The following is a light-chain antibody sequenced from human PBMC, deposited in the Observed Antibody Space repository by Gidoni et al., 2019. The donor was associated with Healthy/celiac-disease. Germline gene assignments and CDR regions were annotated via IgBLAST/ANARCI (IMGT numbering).Light chain of an antibody. J-gene: IGKJ2*01. CDR1: QSVSSN. V-gene: IGKV3-15*01. CDR2: GAS. CDR3: WQYYNWPPSYT. Sequence: ILMKQSPATLSVSPGERATPSCRASQSVSSNLAWYQQKPGQAPRLLINGASTRAAGSPAKMSSSSASTEFTLIISSRLYDEFAVEYCWQYYNWPPSYTFGQGTKLEIK.